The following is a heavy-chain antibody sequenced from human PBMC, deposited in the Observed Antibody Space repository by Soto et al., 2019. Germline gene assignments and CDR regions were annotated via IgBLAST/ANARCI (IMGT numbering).Heavy chain of an antibody. CDR2: VIPIFGTP. D-gene: IGHD2-15*01. CDR1: GGTFGSYA. V-gene: IGHV1-69*06. J-gene: IGHJ4*02. CDR3: AKIRWTISLQEEDAI. Sequence: QVQLVQSGAEVKKPGSSVKVSCKSSGGTFGSYAISWVRQAPGQGLEWMGGVIPIFGTPHYAQKFHGRVTITADIPTITASLELSSLKSADTAVYYCAKIRWTISLQEEDAIWGQGTLVTVSS.